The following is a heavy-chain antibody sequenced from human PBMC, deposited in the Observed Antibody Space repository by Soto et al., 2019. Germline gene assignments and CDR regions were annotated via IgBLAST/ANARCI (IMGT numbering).Heavy chain of an antibody. CDR1: GGSFSGYY. CDR2: INHSGST. D-gene: IGHD3-9*01. CDR3: ARVRLLRYFDWLFYHYFDY. Sequence: PSETLSLTCAVYGGSFSGYYWSWIRQPPGKGLEWIGEINHSGSTNYNPSLKSRVTISVDTSKNQFSLKLSSVTAADTAVYYCARVRLLRYFDWLFYHYFDYWGQGTLVTVSS. J-gene: IGHJ4*02. V-gene: IGHV4-34*01.